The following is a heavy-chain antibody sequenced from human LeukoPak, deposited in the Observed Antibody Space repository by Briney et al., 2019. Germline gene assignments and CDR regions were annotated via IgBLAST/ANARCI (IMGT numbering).Heavy chain of an antibody. V-gene: IGHV4-34*01. D-gene: IGHD2-2*01. CDR2: INHSGST. CDR1: GGSFNDYY. CDR3: AREVRGYCSSTSCYE. Sequence: PAETLSLTCAVYGGSFNDYYWSWIRQPPGKGLEWIGEINHSGSTNYNPSLKSRVTISVDTSKNQFSLKLSSVTAADTAVYYCAREVRGYCSSTSCYEWGQGTLVTVSS. J-gene: IGHJ4*02.